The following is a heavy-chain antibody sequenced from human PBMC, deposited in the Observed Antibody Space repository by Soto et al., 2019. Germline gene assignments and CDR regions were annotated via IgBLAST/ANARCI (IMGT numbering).Heavy chain of an antibody. CDR1: GGSISSGGYY. CDR3: ARLNYYDSSIPLYYFDY. D-gene: IGHD3-22*01. CDR2: IYYSGST. Sequence: PSETLSLTCTVSGGSISSGGYYWSWIRQHPGKGLEWIGYIYYSGSTYYNPSLKSRGTISVDTSKNQFYLKLSSVTAADTAVYYCARLNYYDSSIPLYYFDYWGQGTLVTVSS. J-gene: IGHJ4*02. V-gene: IGHV4-31*03.